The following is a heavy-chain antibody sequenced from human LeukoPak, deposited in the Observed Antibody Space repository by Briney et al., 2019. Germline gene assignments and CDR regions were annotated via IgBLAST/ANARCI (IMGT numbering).Heavy chain of an antibody. J-gene: IGHJ4*02. CDR3: ARTGNPPTGDY. V-gene: IGHV3-30*02. Sequence: GGSLRLSCAASGFTFSSYGMNWVRQAPGKGLEWVASIRSDGSDKKYADSVKGQFTISRDNSKNTLYLQMNSLRAEDTAVYYCARTGNPPTGDYWGQGTLVTVSS. CDR1: GFTFSSYG. CDR2: IRSDGSDK. D-gene: IGHD1-1*01.